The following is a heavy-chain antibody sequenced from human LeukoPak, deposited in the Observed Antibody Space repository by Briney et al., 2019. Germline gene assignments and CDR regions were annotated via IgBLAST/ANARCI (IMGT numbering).Heavy chain of an antibody. J-gene: IGHJ5*02. D-gene: IGHD6-19*01. CDR3: AKGGIAVT. V-gene: IGHV3-9*01. Sequence: GRSLGLSCAASGFTFDDYAMHWVRQAPGKGLEWVSGISWNSGSIGYADSVKGRFTISRDNAKNSLYLQMNSLRAEDTALYYCAKGGIAVTWGQGTLVTVSS. CDR2: ISWNSGSI. CDR1: GFTFDDYA.